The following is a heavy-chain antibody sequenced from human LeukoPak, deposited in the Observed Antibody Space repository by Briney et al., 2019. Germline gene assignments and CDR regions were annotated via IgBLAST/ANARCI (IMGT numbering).Heavy chain of an antibody. Sequence: PGGSLRLSCAASGFTFSSYWMSWVRQAPGKGLEWVANIEEDGSEKYYVDSVKGRFTISRDNAKNSLYLQMNSLRAEDTAVYYCVRCRGAGVYMDVWAKGTTVTVSS. V-gene: IGHV3-7*01. J-gene: IGHJ6*03. CDR1: GFTFSSYW. CDR2: IEEDGSEK. CDR3: VRCRGAGVYMDV. D-gene: IGHD3-10*01.